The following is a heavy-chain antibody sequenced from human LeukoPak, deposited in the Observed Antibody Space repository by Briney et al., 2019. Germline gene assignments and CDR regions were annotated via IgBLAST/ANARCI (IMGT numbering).Heavy chain of an antibody. CDR2: IIPIFGTA. D-gene: IGHD1-26*01. V-gene: IGHV1-69*05. Sequence: SVKVSCMASGGTFSSYAISWVRQAPGQGLEWMGRIIPIFGTANYAQKFQGRVTITTDESTSTAYMELSSLRSEDTAVYYCARLPIVGATWRFDYWGQGTLVTVSS. CDR3: ARLPIVGATWRFDY. J-gene: IGHJ4*02. CDR1: GGTFSSYA.